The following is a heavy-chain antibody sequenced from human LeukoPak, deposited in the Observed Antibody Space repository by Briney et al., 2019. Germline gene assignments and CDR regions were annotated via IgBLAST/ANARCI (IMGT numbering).Heavy chain of an antibody. J-gene: IGHJ4*02. Sequence: PSETLSLTCAVYGGSFSGYYWSWIRQPPGKGLEWIGEINHSGSTNYNPSLKSRVTISVDTSKNQFSLKLSSVTAADTAVYYCARSWGSYRAFDYWGQGTLVTVSS. V-gene: IGHV4-34*01. CDR1: GGSFSGYY. CDR3: ARSWGSYRAFDY. CDR2: INHSGST. D-gene: IGHD3-16*02.